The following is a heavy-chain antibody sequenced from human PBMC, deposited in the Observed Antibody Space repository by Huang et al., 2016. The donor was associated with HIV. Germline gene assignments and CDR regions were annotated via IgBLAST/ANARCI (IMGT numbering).Heavy chain of an antibody. CDR1: RFTFSNYA. CDR2: ISYYGSNK. V-gene: IGHV3-30-3*01. Sequence: QVQLVESGGGVVQPGRSLRLSCAASRFTFSNYAMHWVRQAPGKGRGWVAVISYYGSNKYYADSVKGRFTISRDNSKNTLYLQMNSLRAEDTAVYYCARDLWLRDLYYYYYMDVWGKGTTVTVSS. D-gene: IGHD5-12*01. CDR3: ARDLWLRDLYYYYYMDV. J-gene: IGHJ6*03.